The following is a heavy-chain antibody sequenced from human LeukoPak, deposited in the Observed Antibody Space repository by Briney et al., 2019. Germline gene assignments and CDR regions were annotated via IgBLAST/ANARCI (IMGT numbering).Heavy chain of an antibody. J-gene: IGHJ5*02. Sequence: GRSLRLSCAASGFTFSSYGMQWVRQAPGEGGGGGAVISYDGGNKYYADSVKGRFTISRDNSKNPLYLQMNSLRAEDTAVYYCAKGRIAAAGLFDPWGQGTLVTVSS. D-gene: IGHD6-13*01. CDR1: GFTFSSYG. V-gene: IGHV3-30*18. CDR3: AKGRIAAAGLFDP. CDR2: ISYDGGNK.